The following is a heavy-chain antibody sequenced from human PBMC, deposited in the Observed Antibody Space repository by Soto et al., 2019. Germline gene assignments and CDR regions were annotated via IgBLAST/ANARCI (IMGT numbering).Heavy chain of an antibody. CDR2: INHSGST. J-gene: IGHJ5*02. CDR3: AHSGDNWFDP. Sequence: PSETLSLTCAVYGGSFSGYYWSWIRQPPGKGLEWIGEINHSGSTNYNPSLKSRLTITKDTSKNQVVLTMTNMDPVDTATYYCAHSGDNWFDPWGQGTLVTVS. D-gene: IGHD1-26*01. CDR1: GGSFSGYY. V-gene: IGHV4-34*01.